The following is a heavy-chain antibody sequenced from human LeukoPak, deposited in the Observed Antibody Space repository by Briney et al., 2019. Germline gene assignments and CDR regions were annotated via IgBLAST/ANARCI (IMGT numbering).Heavy chain of an antibody. D-gene: IGHD3-10*01. CDR1: GYTFTSYY. Sequence: GASVKVSCKASGYTFTSYYMHWVQQAPGQGLEWMGIINPSGGSTSYAQKFQGRVTMTRDTSTSTVYMELSSLRSEDTAVYYCAREGLWFGELLSGGVDYWGQGTLVTVSS. CDR2: INPSGGST. V-gene: IGHV1-46*03. J-gene: IGHJ4*02. CDR3: AREGLWFGELLSGGVDY.